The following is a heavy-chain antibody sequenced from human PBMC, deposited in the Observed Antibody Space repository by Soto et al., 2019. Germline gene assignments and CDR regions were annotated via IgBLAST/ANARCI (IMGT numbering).Heavy chain of an antibody. CDR2: ISAYNGNT. J-gene: IGHJ4*02. CDR1: RYTFTISG. D-gene: IGHD3-3*01. Sequence: GASVKISCTASRYTFTISGITGVRKAPGQGLEWMGWISAYNGNTNYAQKLQGRVTMTTDTSTSTAYMELRSLRSDDTAVYYYARLITIFGVADSDYWGQGTLVTVSS. CDR3: ARLITIFGVADSDY. V-gene: IGHV1-18*01.